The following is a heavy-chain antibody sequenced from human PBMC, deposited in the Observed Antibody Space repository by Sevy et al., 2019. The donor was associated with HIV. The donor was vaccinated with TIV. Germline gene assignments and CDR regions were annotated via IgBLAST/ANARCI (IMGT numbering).Heavy chain of an antibody. V-gene: IGHV3-7*01. CDR3: ASGVGLDR. Sequence: GGSLRLSCEASGFTFSPYWMTWVRQAPGKGLEWVANISPDGSDKYYVDSVKGRFTISRDNAKNSLYLQMNSLRADNTAMYYCASGVGLDRWGQGALVTVSS. CDR2: ISPDGSDK. J-gene: IGHJ5*02. CDR1: GFTFSPYW. D-gene: IGHD1-26*01.